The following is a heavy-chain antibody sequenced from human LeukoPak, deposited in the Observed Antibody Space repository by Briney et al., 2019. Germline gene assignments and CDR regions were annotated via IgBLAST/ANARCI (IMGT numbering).Heavy chain of an antibody. Sequence: PGGSLRLSCAASRFTFSSYAMSWVRQAPGEGLEWVSAISGSGGRTYYADSVKGRFTISRDNSKNTLYLQMNSLRAEDTAVYYCAKVRIGDNVWGTYLYYFDYWGQGGLVTVSS. CDR1: RFTFSSYA. CDR3: AKVRIGDNVWGTYLYYFDY. V-gene: IGHV3-23*01. CDR2: ISGSGGRT. D-gene: IGHD3-16*02. J-gene: IGHJ4*02.